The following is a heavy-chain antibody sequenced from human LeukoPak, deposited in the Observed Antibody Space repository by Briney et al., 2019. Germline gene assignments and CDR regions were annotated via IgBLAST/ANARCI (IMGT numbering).Heavy chain of an antibody. CDR1: GFTFSSYA. V-gene: IGHV3-30-3*01. CDR3: AKDGLYGSGSLHY. Sequence: GRSLRLSCAASGFTFSSYAMHWVRQAPGKGLEWVAIMSYDGSDGYYVDSVKGRFTISRDNSKNTLYLQMNSLRAEDTAVYYCAKDGLYGSGSLHYWGQGTLVTVSS. CDR2: MSYDGSDG. D-gene: IGHD3-10*01. J-gene: IGHJ4*02.